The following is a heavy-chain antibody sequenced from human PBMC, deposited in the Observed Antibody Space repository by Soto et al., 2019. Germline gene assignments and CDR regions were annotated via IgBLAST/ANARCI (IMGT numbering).Heavy chain of an antibody. CDR1: GFTFSSYA. J-gene: IGHJ6*02. Sequence: QPGGSLRLSCAASGFTFSSYAMHWVRQAPGKGLEWVAVISYDGSNKYYADSVKGRFTISRDNSKNTLFLQMNSLRSEDTSVYYCARDRGRGTYYYYGMDVWGQGTAVTVSS. CDR3: ARDRGRGTYYYYGMDV. CDR2: ISYDGSNK. V-gene: IGHV3-30-3*01. D-gene: IGHD3-16*01.